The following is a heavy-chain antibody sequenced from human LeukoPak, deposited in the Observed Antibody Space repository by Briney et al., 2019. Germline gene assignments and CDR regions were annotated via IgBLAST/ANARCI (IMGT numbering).Heavy chain of an antibody. CDR2: INPSGGST. Sequence: ASVKVSCKASGYTFTSYYMHWVRQAPGQGLEWMGIINPSGGSTSYAQRFQGRVTMTRDTSTSTVNMELSSLRSEDTAVYYCARDKSYCSGGSCYSRRYFDYWGQGTLVTVSS. J-gene: IGHJ4*02. V-gene: IGHV1-46*01. CDR1: GYTFTSYY. CDR3: ARDKSYCSGGSCYSRRYFDY. D-gene: IGHD2-15*01.